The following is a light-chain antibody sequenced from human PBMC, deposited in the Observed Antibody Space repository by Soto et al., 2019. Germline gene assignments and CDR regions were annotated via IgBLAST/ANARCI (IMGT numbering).Light chain of an antibody. Sequence: QPVLTQPPSVSGAPGQRVTISCTGSSSNNGAGYDVHWYQQLPGTAPKLLIYVNSNRPSGVPDRFSGSKSGTSASLAITGLQAEDEADYYCQSYDSSLSGVVFGGGTQLTVL. V-gene: IGLV1-40*01. CDR1: SSNNGAGYD. CDR2: VNS. J-gene: IGLJ2*01. CDR3: QSYDSSLSGVV.